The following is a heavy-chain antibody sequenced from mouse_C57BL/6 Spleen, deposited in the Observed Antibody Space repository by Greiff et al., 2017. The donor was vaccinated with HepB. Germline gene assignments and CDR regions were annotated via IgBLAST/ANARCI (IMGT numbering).Heavy chain of an antibody. CDR1: GYSFTGYY. J-gene: IGHJ1*03. Sequence: LVESGASVKISCKASGYSFTGYYMHWVKQSHGNILDWIGYIYPYNGVSSYNQKFKGKATLTVDKSSSTAYMEPRSLTSEASAVYYCARSTGIWYFDVWGTGTTVTLSS. CDR3: ARSTGIWYFDV. D-gene: IGHD4-1*01. CDR2: IYPYNGVS. V-gene: IGHV1-31*01.